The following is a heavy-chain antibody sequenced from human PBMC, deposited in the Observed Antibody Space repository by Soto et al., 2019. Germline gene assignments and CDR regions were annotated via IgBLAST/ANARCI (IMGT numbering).Heavy chain of an antibody. CDR3: AKEIDAGRIPYYFDY. V-gene: IGHV3-23*01. Sequence: GGSLRLSCAASGFTFSSYAMSWVRQATGKGLEWVSAISGSGGSTYYADSVKGRFTISRDNSKNTLYLQMNSLRAEDTAVYYCAKEIDAGRIPYYFDYWGQGTLVTVSS. CDR1: GFTFSSYA. CDR2: ISGSGGST. J-gene: IGHJ4*02. D-gene: IGHD1-1*01.